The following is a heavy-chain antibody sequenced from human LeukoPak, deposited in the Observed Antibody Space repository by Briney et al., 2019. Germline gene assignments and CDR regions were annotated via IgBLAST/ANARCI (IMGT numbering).Heavy chain of an antibody. CDR2: ISGSGGST. D-gene: IGHD3-22*01. J-gene: IGHJ4*02. V-gene: IGHV3-23*01. Sequence: PGGSLRLSCAASGFTFSSYATSWVRQAPGKGLEWVSAISGSGGSTYYADSVKGRFTISRDNSKNTLYLQMNSLRAEDTAVYYCAKGVTYYYDSSGYLEGWGQGTLVTVSS. CDR1: GFTFSSYA. CDR3: AKGVTYYYDSSGYLEG.